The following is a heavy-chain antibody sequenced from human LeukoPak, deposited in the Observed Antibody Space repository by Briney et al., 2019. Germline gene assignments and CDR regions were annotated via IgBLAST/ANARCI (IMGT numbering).Heavy chain of an antibody. CDR2: IYPDDSDT. J-gene: IGHJ3*01. Sequence: KISCKGSESKFNAYWIAWVRQMPGKGLEWMGIIYPDDSDTRYSPSFQGQVTISADRSVSIAYLQWSSLKASDTAMYYCARPNITSYYDSRGYDAFDVWGQGTMVIVSS. D-gene: IGHD3-22*01. CDR3: ARPNITSYYDSRGYDAFDV. CDR1: ESKFNAYW. V-gene: IGHV5-51*01.